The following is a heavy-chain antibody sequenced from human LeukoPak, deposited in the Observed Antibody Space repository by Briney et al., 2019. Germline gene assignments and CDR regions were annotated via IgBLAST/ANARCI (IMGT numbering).Heavy chain of an antibody. CDR2: ISTGGSTI. J-gene: IGHJ4*02. D-gene: IGHD3-10*01. V-gene: IGHV3-11*01. Sequence: GGSLRLSCAASGFTFSDYFMSWIRQAPGKGLEWVSYISTGGSTIYYADSVKGRFTISRVNAKNSLYLQMDSLRAEDTAVYYCAKLSPYGSGSYYNWWGQGTLVTVSS. CDR3: AKLSPYGSGSYYNW. CDR1: GFTFSDYF.